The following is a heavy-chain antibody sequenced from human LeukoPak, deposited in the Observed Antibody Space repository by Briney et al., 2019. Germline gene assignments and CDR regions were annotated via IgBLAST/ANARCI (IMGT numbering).Heavy chain of an antibody. Sequence: SETLSLTCTVSGGSISSYYWSWIRQPPGKGLEWIGYIYYSGSTNYNPSLKSRVTISVDTSKNQFSLKLSSVTAADTAVYYCARTRSYFDYWGQGTLVTVPS. CDR2: IYYSGST. V-gene: IGHV4-59*01. CDR1: GGSISSYY. J-gene: IGHJ4*02. CDR3: ARTRSYFDY.